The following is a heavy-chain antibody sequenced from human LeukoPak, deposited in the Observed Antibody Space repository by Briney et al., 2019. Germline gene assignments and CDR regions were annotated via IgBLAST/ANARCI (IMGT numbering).Heavy chain of an antibody. V-gene: IGHV4-59*01. Sequence: SETLSLTCTVSGGSISSYYWSWIRQPPGKGLEWIGYIYYSGSTNYNPSLKSRVTISVDTSKNQVSLKLSSVTAADTAVYYGAGYYDSFFHYWGQGTLVTVSS. CDR2: IYYSGST. D-gene: IGHD3-22*01. CDR3: AGYYDSFFHY. CDR1: GGSISSYY. J-gene: IGHJ4*02.